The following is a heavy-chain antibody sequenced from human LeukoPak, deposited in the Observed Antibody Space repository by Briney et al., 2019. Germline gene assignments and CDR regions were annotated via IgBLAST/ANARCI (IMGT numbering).Heavy chain of an antibody. D-gene: IGHD3-22*01. CDR1: GFTFSNAW. J-gene: IGHJ4*02. CDR3: THSPYYYKAPSPFDY. V-gene: IGHV3-15*01. CDR2: IKSKTDGGTA. Sequence: GGSLRLSCAASGFTFSNAWMSWVRQAPGKGLEWVGGIKSKTDGGTADYAAPVKGRFTISRDDSKNTLYLQMNSLKTEDTAVYYCTHSPYYYKAPSPFDYWGQGTLVTVSS.